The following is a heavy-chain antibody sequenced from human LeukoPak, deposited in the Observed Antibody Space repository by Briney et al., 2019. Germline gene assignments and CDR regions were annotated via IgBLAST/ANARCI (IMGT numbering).Heavy chain of an antibody. D-gene: IGHD2-2*01. CDR2: ISSSSSYI. CDR3: ARPYCSSTSCYLDAFDI. V-gene: IGHV3-21*01. Sequence: GGSLRLSCAASGFTFSSYSMNWVRQAPGKGLEWVSSISSSSSYIYYADSMKGRFTISRDNAKNSLYLQMNSLRAEDTAVYYCARPYCSSTSCYLDAFDIWGQGTMVTVSS. J-gene: IGHJ3*02. CDR1: GFTFSSYS.